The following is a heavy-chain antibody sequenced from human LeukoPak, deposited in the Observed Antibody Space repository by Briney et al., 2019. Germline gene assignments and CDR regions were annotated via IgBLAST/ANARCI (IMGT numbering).Heavy chain of an antibody. J-gene: IGHJ5*02. CDR1: GYTFTSYD. D-gene: IGHD1-26*01. Sequence: ASVKVSCKASGYTFTSYDINWVRQATGQGLEWMGWMNPNSGNTGYAQKFQGRVTITRNTSISTAYMELSSLRSEDTAVYYCARVRGMGSNNWFDPWGQGTLVTVSS. CDR2: MNPNSGNT. V-gene: IGHV1-8*03. CDR3: ARVRGMGSNNWFDP.